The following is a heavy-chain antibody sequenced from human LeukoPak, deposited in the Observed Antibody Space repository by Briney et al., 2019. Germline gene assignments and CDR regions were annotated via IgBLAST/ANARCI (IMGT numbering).Heavy chain of an antibody. CDR2: ISAYNGNT. CDR1: GYTFTTYG. J-gene: IGHJ4*02. V-gene: IGHV1-18*01. D-gene: IGHD6-13*01. CDR3: ARDLNTASQYYSSSWYPNDY. Sequence: GASVKVSFTASGYTFTTYGISWVRQAPGQGREWIGWISAYNGNTHYAQKLQGRVTMTTDTSTSTAYMELRSLRSDDTAVYYCARDLNTASQYYSSSWYPNDYRGQGTLVTVSS.